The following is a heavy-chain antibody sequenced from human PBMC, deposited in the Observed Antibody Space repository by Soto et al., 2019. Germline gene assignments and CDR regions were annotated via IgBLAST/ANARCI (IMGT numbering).Heavy chain of an antibody. J-gene: IGHJ4*02. CDR1: GGTFSSYT. CDR2: IIPILGIA. D-gene: IGHD1-26*01. V-gene: IGHV1-69*08. CDR3: AREYSSGTCAY. Sequence: QVQLVQSGAEVKKPGSSVKVSCKASGGTFSSYTISWVRQAPGQGLEWMGRIIPILGIANYAQKFQGRVTINADKSTSTAYMELSSLRSEDTAVYYCAREYSSGTCAYWGQGTLVTVSS.